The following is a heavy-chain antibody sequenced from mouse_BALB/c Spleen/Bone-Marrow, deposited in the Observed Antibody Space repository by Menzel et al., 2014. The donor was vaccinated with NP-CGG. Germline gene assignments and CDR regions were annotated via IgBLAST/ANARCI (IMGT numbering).Heavy chain of an antibody. J-gene: IGHJ2*01. D-gene: IGHD1-1*01. V-gene: IGHV14-4*02. CDR3: NAHITTVSY. CDR2: IDPENGDT. Sequence: VQLKHSGAELVRSGASVKLSCTASGFNIKDYYMHWVKQRPEQGLGWIGWIDPENGDTEYVPKFQGKATMTADTSSNTAYLQLSSLTSEDTAVYYCNAHITTVSYWGQGTTLTVSS. CDR1: GFNIKDYY.